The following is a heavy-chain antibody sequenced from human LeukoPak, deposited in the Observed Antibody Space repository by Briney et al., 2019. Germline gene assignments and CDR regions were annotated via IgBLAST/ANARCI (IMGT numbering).Heavy chain of an antibody. D-gene: IGHD1-26*01. CDR2: IYPGDSDT. Sequence: PGESLKISCKGSGYSFSNYWIGWVRQMPGKGLEWMGIIYPGDSDTRYSPSFQGQVTISADKSISTAYLQWSSLKASDTAMYYCARRAMWEDYYYYMDVWGKGTTVTVSS. CDR1: GYSFSNYW. CDR3: ARRAMWEDYYYYMDV. J-gene: IGHJ6*03. V-gene: IGHV5-51*01.